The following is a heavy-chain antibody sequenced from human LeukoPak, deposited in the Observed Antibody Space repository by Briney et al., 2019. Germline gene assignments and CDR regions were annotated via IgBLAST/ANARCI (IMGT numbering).Heavy chain of an antibody. CDR2: MSGSGGST. V-gene: IGHV3-23*01. D-gene: IGHD1-26*01. J-gene: IGHJ6*02. CDR3: AKGESYYYYYNMDV. CDR1: GFTFSSYA. Sequence: GGSLRLSCAASGFTFSSYAVSWVRQAPGKGLEWVSSMSGSGGSTYYADSVKGRFTISRDNSKNTLYLQMNSLRAEDTAVYYCAKGESYYYYYNMDVWGQGTAVTVSS.